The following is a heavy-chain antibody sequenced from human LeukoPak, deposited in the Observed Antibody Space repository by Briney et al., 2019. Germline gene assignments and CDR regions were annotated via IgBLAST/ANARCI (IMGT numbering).Heavy chain of an antibody. CDR1: RFTFSNAC. CDR2: INSKADGETT. V-gene: IGHV3-15*01. J-gene: IGHJ4*02. Sequence: PGGSLRLSCAASRFTFSNACMNWVRQAPGKGLEWVGRINSKADGETTEYASPVKGRFTIDRDDSNNMAYRQMNSLKIEDTAVYYGAIDEPNYVPYDFDFWGQGTLVTVSS. CDR3: AIDEPNYVPYDFDF. D-gene: IGHD4/OR15-4a*01.